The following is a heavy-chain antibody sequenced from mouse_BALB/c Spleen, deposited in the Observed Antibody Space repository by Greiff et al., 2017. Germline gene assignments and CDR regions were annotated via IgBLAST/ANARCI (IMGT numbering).Heavy chain of an antibody. CDR2: INPSSGYT. J-gene: IGHJ4*01. CDR3: ARYDGYPYYAMDY. D-gene: IGHD2-3*01. Sequence: QVQLQQSAAELARPGASVKMSCKASGYTFTSYTMHWVKQRPGQGLEWIGYINPSSGYTEYNQKFKDKTTLTADKSSSTAYMQLSSLTSEDSAVYYCARYDGYPYYAMDYWGQGTSVTVSS. CDR1: GYTFTSYT. V-gene: IGHV1-4*02.